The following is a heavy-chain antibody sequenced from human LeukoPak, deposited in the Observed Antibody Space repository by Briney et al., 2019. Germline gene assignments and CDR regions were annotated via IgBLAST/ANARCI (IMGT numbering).Heavy chain of an antibody. J-gene: IGHJ4*02. D-gene: IGHD3-10*01. CDR3: ARDTYYYGSGSYYNTDY. CDR2: ISPILGTA. V-gene: IGHV1-69*13. CDR1: GGTFSSYA. Sequence: SVKVSCKASGGTFSSYAISWVRQAPGQGLEWVGGISPILGTANYAQKFQGRVTITADESTSTAYMELSSLRSEDTAVYYCARDTYYYGSGSYYNTDYWGQRTLATVSS.